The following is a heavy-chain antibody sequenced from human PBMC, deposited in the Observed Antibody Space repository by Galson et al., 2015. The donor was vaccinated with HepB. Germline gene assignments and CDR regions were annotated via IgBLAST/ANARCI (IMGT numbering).Heavy chain of an antibody. Sequence: SLRLSCAASAFPFSSHDMNWLRQAPGTGLEWPSYISSSGSTRYYADSVKGRFTISRDTAKNSLYLQMNNLRAEDTALYYCARDTSWYYFAYWGQGTLVTVSS. V-gene: IGHV3-48*03. CDR3: ARDTSWYYFAY. CDR2: ISSSGSTR. D-gene: IGHD1-14*01. J-gene: IGHJ4*02. CDR1: AFPFSSHD.